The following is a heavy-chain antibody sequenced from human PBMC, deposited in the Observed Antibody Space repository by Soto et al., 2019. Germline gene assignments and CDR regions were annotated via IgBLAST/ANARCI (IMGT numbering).Heavy chain of an antibody. Sequence: ASVKVSCKASGYTFTGYYMHWVRQAPGQGLEWMGWINPNSGGTNYAQKFQGRVTMTRDTSISTAYMELSRLRSDDTAVYYCARASVLQYFDWSHDYWGQGTLVTVSS. V-gene: IGHV1-2*02. CDR1: GYTFTGYY. CDR3: ARASVLQYFDWSHDY. J-gene: IGHJ4*02. D-gene: IGHD3-9*01. CDR2: INPNSGGT.